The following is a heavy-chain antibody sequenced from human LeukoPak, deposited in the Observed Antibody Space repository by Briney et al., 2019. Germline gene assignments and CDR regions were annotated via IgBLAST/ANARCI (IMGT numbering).Heavy chain of an antibody. Sequence: SETLSLTCAVYGGSSSNYYWNWIRQSPGKGLEWIGEINQSGSTKYNPSLKSRVTISGDTSKNQFSLRLNSVTAADTAVYFCARAYRAHQTFHSYHYFDYWGQGTLVTVSS. D-gene: IGHD5-18*01. CDR1: GGSSSNYY. CDR3: ARAYRAHQTFHSYHYFDY. CDR2: INQSGST. V-gene: IGHV4-34*01. J-gene: IGHJ4*02.